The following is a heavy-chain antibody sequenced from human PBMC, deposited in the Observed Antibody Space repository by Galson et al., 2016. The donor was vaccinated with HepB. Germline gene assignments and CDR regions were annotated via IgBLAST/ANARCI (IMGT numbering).Heavy chain of an antibody. CDR1: GYTFSNSW. D-gene: IGHD6-19*01. CDR2: IYPGDSEA. Sequence: QSGAEVKKPGESLKISCKGSGYTFSNSWIGWVRQMPGKGLEWMGIIYPGDSEARYSPSFQSHVTISADKAISTAYLQWSSLKASDNAVYFGARRSRGWSVHFDYWGQGTLVTVSS. J-gene: IGHJ4*02. V-gene: IGHV5-51*01. CDR3: ARRSRGWSVHFDY.